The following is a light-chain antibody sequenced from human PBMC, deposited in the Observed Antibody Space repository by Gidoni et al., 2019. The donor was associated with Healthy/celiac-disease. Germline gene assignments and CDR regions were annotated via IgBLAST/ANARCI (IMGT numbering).Light chain of an antibody. Sequence: DIPMTQTPSSLSASVGDRVTIPCRASQSISSYLNWYQQQPGKAPKLLIYAASILQSGVPSRFSGSGSGTDFTRTISSLQPEYFTTYYCQQSYTTLLTVGGGTKVEIK. CDR2: AAS. J-gene: IGKJ4*01. CDR1: QSISSY. CDR3: QQSYTTLLT. V-gene: IGKV1-39*01.